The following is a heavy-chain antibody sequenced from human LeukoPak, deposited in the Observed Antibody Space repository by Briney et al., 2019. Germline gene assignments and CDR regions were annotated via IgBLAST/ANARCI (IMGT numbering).Heavy chain of an antibody. Sequence: PGGFLRLSCAASGFTFSSYTMNWVRQAPGKGLEWISYIKNSGTPIYYADSVKGRFTMSRDNAKNSLYLQMNSLRAEDTAVYYCVRDDNRSFDFWGQGTLVTVSS. CDR1: GFTFSSYT. V-gene: IGHV3-48*01. D-gene: IGHD1-14*01. J-gene: IGHJ4*02. CDR3: VRDDNRSFDF. CDR2: IKNSGTPI.